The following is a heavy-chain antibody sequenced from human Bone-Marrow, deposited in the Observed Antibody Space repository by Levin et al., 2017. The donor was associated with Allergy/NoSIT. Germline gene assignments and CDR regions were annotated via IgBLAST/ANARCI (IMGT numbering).Heavy chain of an antibody. CDR1: GGSFSGYY. D-gene: IGHD3-10*01. CDR3: ARERRYYYGSGSYYPAYADY. V-gene: IGHV4-34*01. CDR2: INHSGST. Sequence: SETLSLTCAVYGGSFSGYYWSWIRQPPGKGLEWIGEINHSGSTNYNPSLKSRVTISVDTSKNQFSLKLSSVTAADTAVYYCARERRYYYGSGSYYPAYADYWGQGTLVTVSS. J-gene: IGHJ4*02.